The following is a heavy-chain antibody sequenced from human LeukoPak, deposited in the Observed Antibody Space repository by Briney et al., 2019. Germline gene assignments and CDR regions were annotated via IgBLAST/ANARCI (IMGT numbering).Heavy chain of an antibody. CDR1: GFTFDDYP. Sequence: PAGGSLRLSCAASGFTFDDYPMHWVRQAPGKGLEWVSLINWDGSSTYYSDSVKGRFTISRDNSKTSLYLQMNSLRTEDSALYYCAKDIPSGDYGDYGLDSWGQGTLVTVSS. CDR3: AKDIPSGDYGDYGLDS. D-gene: IGHD4-17*01. J-gene: IGHJ1*01. V-gene: IGHV3-43*01. CDR2: INWDGSST.